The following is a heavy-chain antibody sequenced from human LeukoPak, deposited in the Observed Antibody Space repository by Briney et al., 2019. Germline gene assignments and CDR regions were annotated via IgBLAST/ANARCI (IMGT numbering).Heavy chain of an antibody. J-gene: IGHJ5*02. CDR1: GGSISTSNW. CDR3: ARHGSGSYRYWFDP. CDR2: IYHIGST. D-gene: IGHD1-26*01. Sequence: SETLSLTCAVSGGSISTSNWWNWVRQSPGKGLEWIGEIYHIGSTNYNPSLKSRVTISVDKSKNQFSLKLSSVTAADTAVYYCARHGSGSYRYWFDPWGQGTLVTVSS. V-gene: IGHV4-4*02.